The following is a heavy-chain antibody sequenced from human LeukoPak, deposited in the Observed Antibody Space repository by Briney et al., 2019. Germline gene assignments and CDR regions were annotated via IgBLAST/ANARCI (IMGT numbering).Heavy chain of an antibody. J-gene: IGHJ4*02. V-gene: IGHV4-30-2*01. D-gene: IGHD2/OR15-2a*01. CDR3: ARGLSLIYSTQPDY. CDR2: IYHSGST. Sequence: SETLSLTCTVSGGCISSGGYYWSWIRQPPGKGLEWIGYIYHSGSTYYNPSLKSRVTISVDRSKNQFSLKLSSVTAADTAVYYCARGLSLIYSTQPDYWGQGTLVTVSS. CDR1: GGCISSGGYY.